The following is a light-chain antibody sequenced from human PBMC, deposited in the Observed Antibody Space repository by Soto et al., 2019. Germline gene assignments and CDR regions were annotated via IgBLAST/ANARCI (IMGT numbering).Light chain of an antibody. CDR2: EVS. Sequence: QSALTQPASVSGSPGQSITISCTGTSSDVGGYNYVSWYQQHPGKAPKLMIYEVSNRPSGVPNRFSGSKSGNTASLTISGLQAEDEADYYCSSYTSSSTLYVFGTGTKATVL. J-gene: IGLJ1*01. V-gene: IGLV2-14*01. CDR1: SSDVGGYNY. CDR3: SSYTSSSTLYV.